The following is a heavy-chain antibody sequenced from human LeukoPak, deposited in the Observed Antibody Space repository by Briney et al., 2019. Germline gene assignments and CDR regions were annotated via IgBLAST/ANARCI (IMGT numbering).Heavy chain of an antibody. V-gene: IGHV1-2*02. CDR1: GYTFTGYY. J-gene: IGHJ4*02. Sequence: ASVKVSCKASGYTFTGYYMHWVRQAPGQGLEWMGWINPNSGGTNYAQKFQGRVTMTRDTSISTAYMERSRLRSDDTAVYYCGRDLHRITTVTTFGYWGQGTLVTVSS. D-gene: IGHD4-17*01. CDR3: GRDLHRITTVTTFGY. CDR2: INPNSGGT.